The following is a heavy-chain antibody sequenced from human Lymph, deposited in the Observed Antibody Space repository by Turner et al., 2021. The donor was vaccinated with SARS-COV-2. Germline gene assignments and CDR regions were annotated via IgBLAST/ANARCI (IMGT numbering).Heavy chain of an antibody. CDR3: AKDLAGTYYSSFDY. J-gene: IGHJ4*02. CDR1: GFTFDDYA. CDR2: INWSGGSI. D-gene: IGHD1-26*01. V-gene: IGHV3-9*01. Sequence: EVQLVQSGGGLVQPGRSLNLSCAVSGFTFDDYAMHWVRQAPGKGLEWVSGINWSGGSIAYADSVKGRFTISRDNPKNSLYLQMNSLRAEDTAFYYCAKDLAGTYYSSFDYWGQGTLVTVSS.